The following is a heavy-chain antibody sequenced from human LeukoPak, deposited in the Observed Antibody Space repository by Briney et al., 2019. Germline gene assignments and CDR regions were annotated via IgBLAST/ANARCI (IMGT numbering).Heavy chain of an antibody. CDR3: ARLSVAGTRYYYYYMDV. V-gene: IGHV4-34*01. J-gene: IGHJ6*03. CDR1: GGSFSGYY. Sequence: PSETLSLTCAVYGGSFSGYYWSWIRQPPGKGLEWIGEINHSGSTNYNPSLKSRVTMSVDTSKNQFSLKLSSVTAADTAVYYCARLSVAGTRYYYYYMDVWGKGTTVTISS. CDR2: INHSGST. D-gene: IGHD6-19*01.